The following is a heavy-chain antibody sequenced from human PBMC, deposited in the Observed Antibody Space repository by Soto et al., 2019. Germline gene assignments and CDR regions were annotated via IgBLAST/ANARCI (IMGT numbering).Heavy chain of an antibody. CDR3: VRAGGVHYDILTGYYSHWFDP. Sequence: LSLTCTVSGGSIVSGAYYWSWIRQHPGKGLEWIGSIHYSGNSYYNPSLTSRLTISVDTSKNQFSLILSSVTAADTAVYYCVRAGGVHYDILTGYYSHWFDPWGQGALVTVSS. V-gene: IGHV4-31*03. D-gene: IGHD3-9*01. J-gene: IGHJ5*02. CDR1: GGSIVSGAYY. CDR2: IHYSGNS.